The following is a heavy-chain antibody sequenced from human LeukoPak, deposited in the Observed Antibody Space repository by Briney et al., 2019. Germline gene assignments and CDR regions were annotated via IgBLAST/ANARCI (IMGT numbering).Heavy chain of an antibody. D-gene: IGHD3-22*01. V-gene: IGHV4-38-2*02. J-gene: IGHJ6*03. CDR1: GYSISSGYY. CDR2: IYHSGST. CDR3: ARVIITAYDSNYMDV. Sequence: SETPSLTCTVSGYSISSGYYWGWIRQPPGKGLEWIGSIYHSGSTYYNPSLKSRVTISVDTSKNQFSLKLSSVTAADTAVYYCARVIITAYDSNYMDVWGKGTTVTVSS.